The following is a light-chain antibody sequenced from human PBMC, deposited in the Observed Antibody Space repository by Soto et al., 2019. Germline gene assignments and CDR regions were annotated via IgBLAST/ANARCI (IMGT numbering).Light chain of an antibody. V-gene: IGKV1-5*03. CDR2: KAS. Sequence: DIQMTQSPSTLSASIGDRVTITCRASRNIGSWLAWYQQKAGKAPNLLIYKASTLETGVPSRFSGSASGTEFTLTISSLQPDDFATYYCQQLNSYLITFGQGTRLEIK. CDR1: RNIGSW. J-gene: IGKJ5*01. CDR3: QQLNSYLIT.